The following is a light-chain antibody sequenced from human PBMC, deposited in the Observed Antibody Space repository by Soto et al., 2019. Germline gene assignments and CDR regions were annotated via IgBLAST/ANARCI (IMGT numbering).Light chain of an antibody. CDR2: DTD. V-gene: IGKV3-11*01. Sequence: EVVLTQSPATLSLSPGERATLSCSASQTVSSDLACYQRKPDQAPRLRIYDTDNRATGIPARFSGSGSGTDGNLTLSSLEREEISIYSGQQRGNWPGTFGRGTKLEIK. CDR1: QTVSSD. CDR3: QQRGNWPGT. J-gene: IGKJ1*01.